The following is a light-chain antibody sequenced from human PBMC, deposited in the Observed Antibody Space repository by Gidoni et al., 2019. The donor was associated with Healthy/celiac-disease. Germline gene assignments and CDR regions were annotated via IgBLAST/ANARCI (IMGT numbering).Light chain of an antibody. CDR2: GAS. CDR3: QQYGSFSYT. Sequence: EIVLTQSPGTLSLSPGERATLSGRASQSVSSSYLAWYQQKPGQAPRLLIYGASSRATGIPDRFSGSGSGTDFTLTISRLEPEDFAVYYCQQYGSFSYTFGQGTKLEIK. CDR1: QSVSSSY. J-gene: IGKJ2*01. V-gene: IGKV3-20*01.